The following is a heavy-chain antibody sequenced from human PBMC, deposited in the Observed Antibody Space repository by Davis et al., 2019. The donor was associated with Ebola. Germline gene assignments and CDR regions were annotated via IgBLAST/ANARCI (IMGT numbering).Heavy chain of an antibody. CDR3: ARRAYAVYETGWVNWFDS. Sequence: WESLKISCDTSRYNFNRYWIARVRQMPCTCLDSFPIIYPVYSHTIYSPSFQGQFTIPADKSITTAYLQLSGLQAADTAINYCARRAYAVYETGWVNWFDSWGQGTLVTVSS. J-gene: IGHJ5*01. CDR1: RYNFNRYW. D-gene: IGHD5/OR15-5a*01. CDR2: IYPVYSHT. V-gene: IGHV5-51*01.